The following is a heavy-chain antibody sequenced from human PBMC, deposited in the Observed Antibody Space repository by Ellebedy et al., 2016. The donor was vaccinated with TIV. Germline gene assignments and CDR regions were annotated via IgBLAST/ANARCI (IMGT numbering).Heavy chain of an antibody. J-gene: IGHJ4*02. CDR2: ISSSSSTI. CDR3: AKERSKSGVLDY. V-gene: IGHV3-48*01. CDR1: GFTFSSYS. Sequence: GGSLRLXXVASGFTFSSYSMNWVRQAPGKGLEWVSYISSSSSTIYYADPVKGRFTISRDNSKNTLYLQMNSLRAEDTAVYYCAKERSKSGVLDYWGQGTLVTVSS. D-gene: IGHD7-27*01.